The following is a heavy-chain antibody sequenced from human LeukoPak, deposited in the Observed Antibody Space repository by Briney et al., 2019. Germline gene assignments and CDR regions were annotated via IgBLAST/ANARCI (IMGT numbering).Heavy chain of an antibody. J-gene: IGHJ4*02. CDR2: IYYSGAT. V-gene: IGHV4-39*01. CDR3: ARHGEVTTVTFFDY. D-gene: IGHD4-17*01. Sequence: SETLSPTCTVSGDSILSTSYYWGWIRQPPGKGLEWLGSIYYSGATYYNPSLRRRLTMSVDTSKNQFSLTLTAVTAADTAVYYCARHGEVTTVTFFDYWGQGTLVPVSA. CDR1: GDSILSTSYY.